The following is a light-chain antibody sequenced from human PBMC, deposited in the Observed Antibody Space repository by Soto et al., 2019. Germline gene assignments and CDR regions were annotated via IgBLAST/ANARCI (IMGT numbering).Light chain of an antibody. CDR2: DAS. Sequence: DIQMLEAQCSQYACGGDRDTRTCRASQSISSWLAWYQQKPGKAPKLLIYDASSLESGDLSRFSGRGSRSECGLTIRSVQLVDFGTYYCPHYNSYSFGQETKVDI. V-gene: IGKV1-5*01. CDR3: PHYNSYS. CDR1: QSISSW. J-gene: IGKJ1*01.